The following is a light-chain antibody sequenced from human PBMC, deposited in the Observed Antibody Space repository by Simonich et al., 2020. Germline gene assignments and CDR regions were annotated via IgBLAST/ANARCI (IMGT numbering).Light chain of an antibody. J-gene: IGLJ3*02. CDR2: DVI. CDR1: SSDVGGYNY. CDR3: SSYTSSSTWV. Sequence: QSALTQPASVSGSPGQSITISCTGTSSDVGGYNYVSWYQQHPGKAPKLMIYDVIKPPASVSNRFSGSKSGNTASLTISGLQAEDEADYYCSSYTSSSTWVFGGGTKLTVL. V-gene: IGLV2-14*01.